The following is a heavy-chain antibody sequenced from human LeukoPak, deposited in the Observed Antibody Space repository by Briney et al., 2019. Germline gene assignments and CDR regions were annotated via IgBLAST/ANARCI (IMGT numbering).Heavy chain of an antibody. CDR2: IRSKAYRGTT. CDR1: GFTFGDHA. Sequence: PGRSLRFSCITSGFTFGDHAMSWVRQAPGKGLECVGFIRSKAYRGTTEYGASVKGRFTISRDDSNSIAYLQMNSLKIEDTAVYYCTRGPIQLWIHNAMDVWGQGTAVTVSS. D-gene: IGHD5-18*01. V-gene: IGHV3-49*04. CDR3: TRGPIQLWIHNAMDV. J-gene: IGHJ6*02.